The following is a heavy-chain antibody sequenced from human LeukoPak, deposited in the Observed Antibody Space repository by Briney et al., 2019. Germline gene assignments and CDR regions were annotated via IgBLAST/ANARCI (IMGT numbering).Heavy chain of an antibody. CDR2: IYHTGST. CDR1: GGSISSYY. CDR3: ARAGSGYFDY. D-gene: IGHD6-25*01. J-gene: IGHJ4*02. V-gene: IGHV4-59*01. Sequence: PSETLSLTCTVSGGSISSYYWSWIRQPPGKGLEWIGYIYHTGSTNYNPSLKSRVTISVDTSKNQFSLKVSSVTAADTAVYYCARAGSGYFDYWGQGTLVTASS.